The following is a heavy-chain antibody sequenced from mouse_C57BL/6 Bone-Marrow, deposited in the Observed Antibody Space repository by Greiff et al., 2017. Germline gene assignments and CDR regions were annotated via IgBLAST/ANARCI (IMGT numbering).Heavy chain of an antibody. CDR2: ISDGGSYT. Sequence: EVQRVESGGGLVQPGGSLKLSCAASGFTFSSYAMSWVRQTPEKRLEWVATISDGGSYTSYPDNVKGRFTISRDNAKNQLYLQMSHLKAAEKAMYYCARDPSNYVYYWGQGTTLTVSS. CDR1: GFTFSSYA. CDR3: ARDPSNYVYY. J-gene: IGHJ2*01. V-gene: IGHV5-4*01.